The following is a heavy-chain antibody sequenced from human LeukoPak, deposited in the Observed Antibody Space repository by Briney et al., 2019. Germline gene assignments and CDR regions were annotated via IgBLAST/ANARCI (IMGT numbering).Heavy chain of an antibody. CDR3: ARVLRYSGFGFDP. V-gene: IGHV4-34*01. J-gene: IGHJ5*02. CDR2: IYYSGST. Sequence: PSETLSLTCAVYGGSFSGYYWSWIRQPPGKGLEWIGSIYYSGSTYYNPSLKSRVTISVDTSKNQFSLKLTSVTAADTAVYYCARVLRYSGFGFDPWGQGTLVTVSS. CDR1: GGSFSGYY. D-gene: IGHD5-12*01.